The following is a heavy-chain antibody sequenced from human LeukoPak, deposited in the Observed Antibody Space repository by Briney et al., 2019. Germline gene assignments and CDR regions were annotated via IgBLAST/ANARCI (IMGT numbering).Heavy chain of an antibody. J-gene: IGHJ3*02. Sequence: GGSLRLSCAASGFTFSSYAMSWVRQAPGKGLEWVSAISGSGGSTYYADSVKGRFTISRDNSKNTLYLQMNSLRAEDTAVYYCAKWGGDIVVVPAAIRGDAFDIWGQGTMVTVSS. CDR2: ISGSGGST. CDR3: AKWGGDIVVVPAAIRGDAFDI. CDR1: GFTFSSYA. V-gene: IGHV3-23*01. D-gene: IGHD2-2*01.